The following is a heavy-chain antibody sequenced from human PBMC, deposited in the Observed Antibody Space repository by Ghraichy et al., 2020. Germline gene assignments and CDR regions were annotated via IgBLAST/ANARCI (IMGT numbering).Heavy chain of an antibody. CDR2: IKQDGSEK. CDR1: GLSFSGYW. V-gene: IGHV3-7*02. Sequence: GGSLRLSCVASGLSFSGYWLTWVRQAPGKGLEWVANIKQDGSEKYYSDSVKGRFTISRDNAENSLYLQMNSLRAEDTAVYYCASRFCTATACFAASYKGLDVWGKGTTVTVSS. D-gene: IGHD2-8*02. J-gene: IGHJ6*04. CDR3: ASRFCTATACFAASYKGLDV.